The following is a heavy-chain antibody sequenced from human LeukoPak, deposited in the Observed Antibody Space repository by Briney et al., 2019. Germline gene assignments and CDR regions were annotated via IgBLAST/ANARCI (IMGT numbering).Heavy chain of an antibody. J-gene: IGHJ4*02. V-gene: IGHV3-23*01. CDR2: ISGSGGST. CDR3: AKDRENYYDSSGYTSD. Sequence: GGSLRLSCAASGFTFSSYAMSWVRQAPGKGLEWVSAISGSGGSTYYADSVKGRFTISRDNSKNTLYLQMNSLRAEDTAVYYCAKDRENYYDSSGYTSDWGQGTLVTVSS. CDR1: GFTFSSYA. D-gene: IGHD3-22*01.